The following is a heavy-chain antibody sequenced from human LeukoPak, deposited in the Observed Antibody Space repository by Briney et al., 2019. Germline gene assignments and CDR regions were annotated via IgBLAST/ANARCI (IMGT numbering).Heavy chain of an antibody. CDR2: IIPIFGTA. D-gene: IGHD3-22*01. J-gene: IGHJ1*01. V-gene: IGHV1-69*05. CDR3: AIYYYDSSGYYYGEYFQH. Sequence: ASEKVSCKASGGTFSSYAISWVRQAPGQGLGWMGGIIPIFGTANYAQKFQGRVTVTTDESTSTAYMELSSLRSEDTAVYYCAIYYYDSSGYYYGEYFQHWGQGTLVTVSS. CDR1: GGTFSSYA.